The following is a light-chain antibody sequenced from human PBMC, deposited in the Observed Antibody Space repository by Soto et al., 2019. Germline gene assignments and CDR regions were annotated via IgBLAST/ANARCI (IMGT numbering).Light chain of an antibody. Sequence: QSVLAQPASVSGSRGQSITISCTGTSSDVGSYNLVSWYQHHPGKAPKLMIYEVSKRPSGVSNRFSGSKSGNTASLTISGLQAEDEADYYCCSYAGSSTRQIVFGTGTKVTV. CDR2: EVS. V-gene: IGLV2-23*02. CDR1: SSDVGSYNL. CDR3: CSYAGSSTRQIV. J-gene: IGLJ1*01.